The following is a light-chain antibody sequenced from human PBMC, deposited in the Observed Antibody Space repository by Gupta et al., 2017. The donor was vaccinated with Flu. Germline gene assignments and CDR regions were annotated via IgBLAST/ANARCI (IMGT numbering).Light chain of an antibody. V-gene: IGLV2-14*01. J-gene: IGLJ2*01. CDR1: SSDIGGYNY. CDR2: EAS. CDR3: SSYTSTSTHLV. Sequence: QSALTQPASVSGSPGQSITISCTGSSSDIGGYNYVSWFQQHPGKVPKLISYEASNRPSGVSNRFSGSKSGNTASLTISGLQADDEADYHGSSYTSTSTHLVFGGGTKVTVL.